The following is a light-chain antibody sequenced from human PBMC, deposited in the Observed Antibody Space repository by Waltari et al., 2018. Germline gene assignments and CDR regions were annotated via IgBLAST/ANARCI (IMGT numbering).Light chain of an antibody. CDR3: QQYYSIPPVT. CDR2: WAS. J-gene: IGKJ5*01. V-gene: IGKV4-1*01. Sequence: DIVLTQSPDSLAVSLGERATVNCKSSQSVLHSSDNKNYLSWYQQKAEQPPKLLINWASTREFGVPDRFSGSGSGTDFTLTISSLQAEDVAVYYCQQYYSIPPVTFGQGTRLEI. CDR1: QSVLHSSDNKNY.